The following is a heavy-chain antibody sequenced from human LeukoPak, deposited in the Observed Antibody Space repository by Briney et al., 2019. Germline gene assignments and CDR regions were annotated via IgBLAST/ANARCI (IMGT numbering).Heavy chain of an antibody. D-gene: IGHD6-13*01. CDR1: GGTLSSYG. CDR3: ARDSSAAGSGGLFDP. CDR2: IIPMFDIT. Sequence: ASVKVSCKASGGTLSSYGVSWVRQAPGQRLEWLGRIIPMFDITNYAQKFQGRVTVTADKATNTAYMELSSLISEDTAVYYCARDSSAAGSGGLFDPWGQGTQVTVSS. V-gene: IGHV1-69*04. J-gene: IGHJ5*02.